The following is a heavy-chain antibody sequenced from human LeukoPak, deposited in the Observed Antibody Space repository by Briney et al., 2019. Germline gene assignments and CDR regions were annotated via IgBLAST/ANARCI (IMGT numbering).Heavy chain of an antibody. CDR2: IIPILGIA. CDR3: ARSPHYYGRYNWFDP. D-gene: IGHD3-10*01. J-gene: IGHJ5*02. V-gene: IGHV1-69*04. Sequence: GSSVKVSCKASGGTFSSFAISWVRQAPGQGLGWMGRIIPILGIANYAQKFQGRVTITADKSTSTAYMELSSLRSEDTAVYYCARSPHYYGRYNWFDPWGQGTLVTVSS. CDR1: GGTFSSFA.